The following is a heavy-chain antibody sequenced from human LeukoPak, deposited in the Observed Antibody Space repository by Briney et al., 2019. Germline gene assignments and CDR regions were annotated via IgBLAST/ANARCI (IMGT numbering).Heavy chain of an antibody. CDR1: GYTLTELS. D-gene: IGHD3-3*01. CDR3: ATTPPYDFWSGSPRRNYYYYGMDV. Sequence: ASVKVSCEVSGYTLTELSMHWVRQAPGKGLEWMGGFDPEDGETIYAQKFQGRVTMTEDTSTDTAYMELSSLRSEDTAVYYCATTPPYDFWSGSPRRNYYYYGMDVWGQGTTVTVSS. V-gene: IGHV1-24*01. J-gene: IGHJ6*02. CDR2: FDPEDGET.